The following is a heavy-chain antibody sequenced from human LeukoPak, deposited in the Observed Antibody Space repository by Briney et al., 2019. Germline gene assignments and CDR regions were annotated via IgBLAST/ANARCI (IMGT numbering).Heavy chain of an antibody. CDR3: ARGGYCSSTSCYGADY. D-gene: IGHD2-2*01. CDR2: ISSNGGST. V-gene: IGHV3-64*01. Sequence: GGSLRLSCAASGFMLSTYGMHWVRQAPGKGLEYVSAISSNGGSTYYANSVKGRFTISRDNSKNTLYLQMGSLRAEDMAVYYCARGGYCSSTSCYGADYWGQGTLVTVSS. J-gene: IGHJ4*02. CDR1: GFMLSTYG.